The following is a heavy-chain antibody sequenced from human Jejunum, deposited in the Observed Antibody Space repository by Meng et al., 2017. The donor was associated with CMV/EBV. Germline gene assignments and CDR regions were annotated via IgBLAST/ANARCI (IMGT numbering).Heavy chain of an antibody. J-gene: IGHJ4*02. V-gene: IGHV3-11*04. CDR3: VRDILRVGITYYFDY. CDR1: FPFSCSY. CDR2: IVGDGIDL. D-gene: IGHD1-26*01. Sequence: FPFSCSYMCWLRLAPWKGLEWISYIVGDGIDLFFGGSVRGRFTISRDNAKISLYLQINSLRVEDTAVYYCVRDILRVGITYYFDYWGQGTLVTVSS.